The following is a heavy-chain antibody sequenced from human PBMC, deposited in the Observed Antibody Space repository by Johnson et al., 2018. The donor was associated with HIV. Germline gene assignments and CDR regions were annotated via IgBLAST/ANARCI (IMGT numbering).Heavy chain of an antibody. CDR3: ARGAFDI. D-gene: IGHD3-10*01. V-gene: IGHV3-64*01. J-gene: IGHJ3*02. Sequence: EVQLLESGGGLVQPGGSLRLSCAASGFTFSSYAMYWVRQAPGKGLEYVSAISSNGGSTYYANSVKGRFTISRDNSKNTLYLQMGSLRAEDMAVYYCARGAFDIWGQGTMVTVSS. CDR2: ISSNGGST. CDR1: GFTFSSYA.